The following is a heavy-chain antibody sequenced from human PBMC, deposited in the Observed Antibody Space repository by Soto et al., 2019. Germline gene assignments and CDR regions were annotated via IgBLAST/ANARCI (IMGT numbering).Heavy chain of an antibody. CDR1: GDSINNYY. V-gene: IGHV4-59*01. CDR3: AKYRRTEAEGFTLDY. D-gene: IGHD6-13*01. CDR2: IYYTGST. Sequence: PSETLSLTCTVSGDSINNYYWSWIRQPPGKRLEWIGYIYYTGSTTYNPSLESRVTMSVGTSKNQFSLKLNSVNAADTAVYYCAKYRRTEAEGFTLDYWGRGTLVTVSS. J-gene: IGHJ4*02.